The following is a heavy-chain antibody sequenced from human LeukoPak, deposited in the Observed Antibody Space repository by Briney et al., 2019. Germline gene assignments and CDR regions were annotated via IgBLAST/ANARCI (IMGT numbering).Heavy chain of an antibody. CDR3: ARGPDYYDSSGYGEAHDY. CDR2: INHSGST. D-gene: IGHD3-22*01. Sequence: SETLSLTCAVYGGSFSGYYWSWIRQPPGKGLEWIGEINHSGSTNYNPSLKSRVTISVDTSKNQFSLKLSSVTAADTAVCYCARGPDYYDSSGYGEAHDYWGQGTLVTVPS. V-gene: IGHV4-34*01. CDR1: GGSFSGYY. J-gene: IGHJ4*02.